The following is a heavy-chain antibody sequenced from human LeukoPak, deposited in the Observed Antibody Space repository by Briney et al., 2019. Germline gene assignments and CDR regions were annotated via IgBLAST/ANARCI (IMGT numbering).Heavy chain of an antibody. J-gene: IGHJ4*02. CDR1: GESFSVYY. V-gene: IGHV3-53*04. CDR2: IYSGGST. CDR3: GRVGYGSGSYLDY. D-gene: IGHD3-10*01. Sequence: PSETLSLPCAVYGESFSVYYWRWIRQPPGKGLEWVSVIYSGGSTYYADSVKGRFTISRHNSKNTLYLQMNSQRAEDTAVYYCGRVGYGSGSYLDYWGQGTLVSVSS.